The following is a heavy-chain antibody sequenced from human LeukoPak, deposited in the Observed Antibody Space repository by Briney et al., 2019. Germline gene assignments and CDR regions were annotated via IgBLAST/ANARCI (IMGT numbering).Heavy chain of an antibody. CDR2: MNPNSGNT. D-gene: IGHD5-12*01. J-gene: IGHJ6*02. CDR1: GYTFTSYD. V-gene: IGHV1-8*01. Sequence: ASVKVSCKASGYTFTSYDINWVRQATGQGLEWMGWMNPNSGNTGYAQKFQGRVTVTRNTSISTAYMELSSLRSEDTAVYYCARGGYSGYDSVLPGNYYYYGMDVWGQGTTVTVSS. CDR3: ARGGYSGYDSVLPGNYYYYGMDV.